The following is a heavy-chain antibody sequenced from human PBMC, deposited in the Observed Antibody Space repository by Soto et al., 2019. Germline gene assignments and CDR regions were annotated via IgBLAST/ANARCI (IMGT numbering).Heavy chain of an antibody. D-gene: IGHD5-18*01. Sequence: EVQLLESGGKLVQPGGSRTLSCAASGFTFSTYAMAWVRQAPGKGLEWVSGVSASGLNTDYADPVKGRFYISRDNSKNTVSLHMNSLRAEDTAVYYCAKDRPLRTSGYVFDYWGQGTPVTVSS. V-gene: IGHV3-23*01. CDR2: VSASGLNT. CDR3: AKDRPLRTSGYVFDY. CDR1: GFTFSTYA. J-gene: IGHJ4*02.